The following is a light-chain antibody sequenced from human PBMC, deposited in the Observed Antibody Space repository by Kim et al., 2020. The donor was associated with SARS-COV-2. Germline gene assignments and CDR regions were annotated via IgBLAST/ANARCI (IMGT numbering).Light chain of an antibody. V-gene: IGLV1-47*01. J-gene: IGLJ1*01. CDR1: GSNIGSNY. CDR3: AAWDDSLSGLYV. Sequence: QRVTSSCSGSGSNIGSNYVYWYQQLPGTAPKLLIYRNNQRPSGVPDRFSGSESGTSASLAISGLRSEDEADYYCAAWDDSLSGLYVFGTGTKVTVL. CDR2: RNN.